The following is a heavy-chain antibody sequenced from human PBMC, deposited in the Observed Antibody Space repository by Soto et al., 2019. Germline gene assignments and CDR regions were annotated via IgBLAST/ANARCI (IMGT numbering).Heavy chain of an antibody. J-gene: IGHJ6*02. CDR1: GFTFSSYG. CDR2: ISYDGSNK. Sequence: GGSLRLSCAASGFTFSSYGMHWVRQAPGKGLEWVAVISYDGSNKYYADSVKGRFTISRDNSKNTLYLQMNSLRAEDTAVYYCAKELAAADTLYYYYYYGMDVWGQGTTVTAP. CDR3: AKELAAADTLYYYYYYGMDV. V-gene: IGHV3-30*18. D-gene: IGHD6-13*01.